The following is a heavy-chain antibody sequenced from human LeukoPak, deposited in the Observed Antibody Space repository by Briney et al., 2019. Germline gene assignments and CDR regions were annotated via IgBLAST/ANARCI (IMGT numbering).Heavy chain of an antibody. V-gene: IGHV4-39*07. D-gene: IGHD4-11*01. CDR3: ARGFLTTVSYYFDY. CDR2: INHSGST. J-gene: IGHJ4*02. CDR1: GGSISGSSYY. Sequence: SETLSLTCNVSGGSISGSSYYWGWIRQPPGKGLEWIGEINHSGSTNYNPSLKSRVTISVDTSKNQFSLKLSSVTAADTAVYYCARGFLTTVSYYFDYWGQGTLVTVSS.